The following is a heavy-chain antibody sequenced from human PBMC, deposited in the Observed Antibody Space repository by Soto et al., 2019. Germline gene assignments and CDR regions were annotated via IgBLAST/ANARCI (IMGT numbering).Heavy chain of an antibody. CDR2: ISGSGGST. Sequence: EVQLLESGGGLVQPGGSLRLSCAASGFTFSSYAMSWVRQAPGKGLEWVSAISGSGGSTYYADSVKGRFTISRDNSKNTLYLQMNSLRAEDTAVYYCAKVEGPTYYDFWSGYNYWGQGTLVTVSS. D-gene: IGHD3-3*01. J-gene: IGHJ4*02. CDR3: AKVEGPTYYDFWSGYNY. CDR1: GFTFSSYA. V-gene: IGHV3-23*01.